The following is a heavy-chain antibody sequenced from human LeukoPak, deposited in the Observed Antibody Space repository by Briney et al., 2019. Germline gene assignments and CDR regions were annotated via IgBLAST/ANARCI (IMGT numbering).Heavy chain of an antibody. V-gene: IGHV1-18*01. CDR2: ISTYNGNT. D-gene: IGHD2-15*01. CDR3: ARAVCSGGSCYGEIDY. CDR1: GYTFTSYG. J-gene: IGHJ4*02. Sequence: GSVKVSCKASGYTFTSYGLIWVRQAPGQGLEWMGWISTYNGNTNYAQNLQGRVTMTTDTSTSTAYMELRSLRSDDTAVYYCARAVCSGGSCYGEIDYWGQGTLVTVSS.